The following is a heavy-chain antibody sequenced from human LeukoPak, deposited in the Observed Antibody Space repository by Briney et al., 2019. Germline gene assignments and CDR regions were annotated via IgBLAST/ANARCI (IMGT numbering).Heavy chain of an antibody. CDR3: ARTTTPHYYGSGSYALGY. CDR1: GFTVSRNY. D-gene: IGHD3-10*01. V-gene: IGHV3-66*01. Sequence: PGGSLRLSCAASGFTVSRNYMYWVRQAPGKGLEWVSVIYRGGSIYYADSVKGRFTIPRDNSNNTLFLQMKSLRAEDTGVYYCARTTTPHYYGSGSYALGYWGQGTLVTVPS. CDR2: IYRGGSI. J-gene: IGHJ4*02.